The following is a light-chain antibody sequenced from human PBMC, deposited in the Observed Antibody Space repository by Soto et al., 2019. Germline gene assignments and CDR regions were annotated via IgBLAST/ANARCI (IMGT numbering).Light chain of an antibody. V-gene: IGKV3-20*01. CDR3: QQYGSSSWT. CDR2: GAS. J-gene: IGKJ1*01. CDR1: QSVSRNY. Sequence: EIGLTQSPGTLSLSPGGRATLSCRASQSVSRNYVAWYQQKPGQAPRLLIYGASTRATGIPARFSGVGSGTEFTLTISRLEPEDFAVYYCQQYGSSSWTFGQGTKVDIK.